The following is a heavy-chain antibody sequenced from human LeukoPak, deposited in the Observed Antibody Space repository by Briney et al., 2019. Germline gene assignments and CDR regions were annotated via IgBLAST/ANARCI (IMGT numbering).Heavy chain of an antibody. CDR3: AIAAGWELGY. Sequence: GRSLRLSCAASGFTFSSYAMHWVRQAPGKGLEWVAVISYDGSNKYYADSVKGRFTISRDNSKNTLYLQMNSLRAEDTAVYYCAIAAGWELGYWGQGTLVTVSS. CDR2: ISYDGSNK. CDR1: GFTFSSYA. V-gene: IGHV3-30-3*01. J-gene: IGHJ4*02. D-gene: IGHD6-25*01.